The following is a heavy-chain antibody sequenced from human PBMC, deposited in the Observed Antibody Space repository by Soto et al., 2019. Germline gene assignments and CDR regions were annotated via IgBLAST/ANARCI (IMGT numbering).Heavy chain of an antibody. D-gene: IGHD5-12*01. J-gene: IGHJ4*02. CDR2: IYYSGTT. V-gene: IGHV4-59*08. CDR1: GGSISSYY. Sequence: SETLSLTCTVSGGSISSYYWSWIRQPPGKGLEWIGYIYYSGTTNYNPSLKSRVTISVDTSKNQFSLKLSSVTAADTAVYYCARRKRGYDYYYFYYWGQGTLVPVSS. CDR3: ARRKRGYDYYYFYY.